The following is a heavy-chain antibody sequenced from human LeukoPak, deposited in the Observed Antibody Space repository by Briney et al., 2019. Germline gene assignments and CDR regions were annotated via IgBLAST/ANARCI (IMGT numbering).Heavy chain of an antibody. CDR1: GFTFSSYW. CDR2: IKQDGSEK. Sequence: GGSLRLSCAASGFTFSSYWMSWVRQAPGKGLEWVANIKQDGSEKYYVDSAKGRFTTSRDNAKNSLYLQMNSLRAEDTAVYYCARDRITMVRGLLTYFDYWGQGTLVTVSS. J-gene: IGHJ4*02. V-gene: IGHV3-7*03. D-gene: IGHD3-10*01. CDR3: ARDRITMVRGLLTYFDY.